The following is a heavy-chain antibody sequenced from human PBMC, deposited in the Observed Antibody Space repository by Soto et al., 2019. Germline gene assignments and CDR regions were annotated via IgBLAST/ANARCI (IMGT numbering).Heavy chain of an antibody. D-gene: IGHD5-12*01. J-gene: IGHJ6*02. CDR1: GGSISSSSYY. CDR3: ARLVLEMATRGYYYGMDV. Sequence: PSETLSLTCTVSGGSISSSSYYWGWIRQPPGKGLEWIGSIYYSGSTYYNPSLKSRVTISVDTSKNQFSLKLSSVTAADTAVYYCARLVLEMATRGYYYGMDVWGQGTTVTVSS. CDR2: IYYSGST. V-gene: IGHV4-39*01.